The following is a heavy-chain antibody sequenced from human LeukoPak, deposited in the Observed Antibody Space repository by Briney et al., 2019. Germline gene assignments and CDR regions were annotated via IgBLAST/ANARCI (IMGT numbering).Heavy chain of an antibody. Sequence: WETLSLTCTVSGGSISRYYWSWVRQPPGKGLEYIGNIYYSGSTNYNPSLKSRVTISLDTSRSQFSLKLTSVTAADTAVYYCARELYNWNGRRHAIDIWGQGTMVTVSS. J-gene: IGHJ3*02. V-gene: IGHV4-59*01. CDR1: GGSISRYY. CDR2: IYYSGST. D-gene: IGHD1-20*01. CDR3: ARELYNWNGRRHAIDI.